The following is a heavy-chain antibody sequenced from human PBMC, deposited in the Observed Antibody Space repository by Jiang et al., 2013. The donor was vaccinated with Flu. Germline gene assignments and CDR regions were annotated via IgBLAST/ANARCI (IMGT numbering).Heavy chain of an antibody. CDR3: ARVTGYYYYGMDV. CDR1: GGSISSGGYS. Sequence: GLVKPSQTLSLTCAVSGGSISSGGYSWSWIRQPPGKGLEWIGYIYYSGSTYYNPSLKSRVTISVDTSKNQFSLKLSSVTAADTAVYYCARVTGYYYYGMDVWGQGTTVTVSS. CDR2: IYYSGST. V-gene: IGHV4-30-4*07. J-gene: IGHJ6*02. D-gene: IGHD3-9*01.